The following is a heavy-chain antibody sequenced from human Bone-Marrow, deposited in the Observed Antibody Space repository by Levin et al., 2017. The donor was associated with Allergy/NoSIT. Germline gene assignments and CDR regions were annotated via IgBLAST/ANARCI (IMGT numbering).Heavy chain of an antibody. J-gene: IGHJ6*02. Sequence: GGSLRLSCASSGFPFSTYGMAWVRQAPGEGLEWLASISTRSTYIHYADSVKGRFTISRDNANNSLSLQMNRLRRADTAVYYCARAAGAAGRGGMDVWGQGTTVTVSS. V-gene: IGHV3-21*01. D-gene: IGHD6-13*01. CDR2: ISTRSTYI. CDR3: ARAAGAAGRGGMDV. CDR1: GFPFSTYG.